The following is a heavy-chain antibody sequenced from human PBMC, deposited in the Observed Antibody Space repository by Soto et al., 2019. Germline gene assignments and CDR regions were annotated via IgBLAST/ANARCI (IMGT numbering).Heavy chain of an antibody. J-gene: IGHJ4*02. V-gene: IGHV4-34*01. CDR1: GGSFSGYY. CDR3: AGTLVGASSYFDY. CDR2: INHSGST. D-gene: IGHD1-26*01. Sequence: SETLSLTCAVYGGSFSGYYWSWIRQPPGKGLEWIGEINHSGSTNYNPSLKSRVTISVDTSKNQFSLKLSSVTAADTAVYYCAGTLVGASSYFDYWGQGTQVTVSS.